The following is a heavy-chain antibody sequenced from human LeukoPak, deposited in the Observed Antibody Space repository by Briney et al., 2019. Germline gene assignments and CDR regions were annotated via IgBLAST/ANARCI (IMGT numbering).Heavy chain of an antibody. CDR1: GFTFSDYY. CDR3: ARGVDTAMVTFIFQH. D-gene: IGHD5-18*01. V-gene: IGHV3-11*01. Sequence: PGGSLRLSCAASGFTFSDYYMSWIRQAPGKGLEWVSYISSSGSTIYYADSVKGRSTISRDNAKNSLYLQMNSLRAEDTAVYYCARGVDTAMVTFIFQHWGQGTLVTVSS. CDR2: ISSSGSTI. J-gene: IGHJ1*01.